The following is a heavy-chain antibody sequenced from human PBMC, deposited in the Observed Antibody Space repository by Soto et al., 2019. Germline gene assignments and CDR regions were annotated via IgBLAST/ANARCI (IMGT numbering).Heavy chain of an antibody. CDR2: IYYSGST. CDR3: ASRMPLTPYWY. CDR1: GGSISSSSYY. D-gene: IGHD3-9*01. J-gene: IGHJ4*02. V-gene: IGHV4-39*01. Sequence: QLQLQESGPGLVKPSETLSLTCTVSGGSISSSSYYWGWIRQPPGKGLEWIGSIYYSGSTYYNPSLKSRVTISVDTSKNQFSLKLSSVTAADTAVYYCASRMPLTPYWYWGQGTLVTVSS.